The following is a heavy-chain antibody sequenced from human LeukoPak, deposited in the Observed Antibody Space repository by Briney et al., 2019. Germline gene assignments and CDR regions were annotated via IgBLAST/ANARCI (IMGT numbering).Heavy chain of an antibody. CDR3: AKGPAPRLGEFSYHALVDY. CDR2: ISYDGSNE. CDR1: GFSFNSYI. J-gene: IGHJ4*02. V-gene: IGHV3-30*02. D-gene: IGHD3-16*02. Sequence: PGGSLRLSCAASGFSFNSYIMHWVRQAPGKGLEWVAFISYDGSNENIADSVKGRFIISRDNSKNTLYLQMNSLRAEDTAVYYCAKGPAPRLGEFSYHALVDYWGQGTLVTVSS.